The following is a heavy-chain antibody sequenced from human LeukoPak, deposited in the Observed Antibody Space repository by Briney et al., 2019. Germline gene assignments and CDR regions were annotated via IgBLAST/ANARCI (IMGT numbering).Heavy chain of an antibody. CDR2: IYYSGST. Sequence: SETLSLTCTVSGGSISSYCWSWIRQPPGKGLEWIGYIYYSGSTNYNPSLKSRVTISVDTSKNQFSLKLSSVTAADTAVYYCARKLGIAAAGGGVWFDPWGQGTLVTVSS. CDR1: GGSISSYC. CDR3: ARKLGIAAAGGGVWFDP. V-gene: IGHV4-59*01. J-gene: IGHJ5*02. D-gene: IGHD6-13*01.